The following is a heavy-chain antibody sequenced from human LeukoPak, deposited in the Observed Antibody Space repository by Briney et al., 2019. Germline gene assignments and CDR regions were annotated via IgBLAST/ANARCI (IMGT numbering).Heavy chain of an antibody. CDR3: ARGLSSGWLPYYFDY. CDR1: GVTFSSNA. V-gene: IGHV3-23*01. CDR2: ISGSGGST. Sequence: GGSLRLSCAASGVTFSSNAMSWLRQAPGKGLEWVSSISGSGGSTYYADSVKGRFTISRNNSKNTLYLQMNSLRAEDTAVYYCARGLSSGWLPYYFDYWGQGTLVTVSS. J-gene: IGHJ4*02. D-gene: IGHD6-19*01.